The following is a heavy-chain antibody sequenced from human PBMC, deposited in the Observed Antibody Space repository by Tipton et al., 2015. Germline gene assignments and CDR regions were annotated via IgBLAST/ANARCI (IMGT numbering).Heavy chain of an antibody. V-gene: IGHV6-1*01. Sequence: GLVKPSQTLSLTCAISGDSVSSNSDAWNWIRQSPSRGLEWLGRTYYRSKWYNDYAVSVKSRITINPDTSKNHFSLQLNSVTPEDGAGGYGERGRCGGFDYWGQGTRVPVSS. CDR1: GDSVSSNSDA. CDR2: TYYRSKWYN. J-gene: IGHJ4*02. D-gene: IGHD3-16*01. CDR3: ERGRCGGFDY.